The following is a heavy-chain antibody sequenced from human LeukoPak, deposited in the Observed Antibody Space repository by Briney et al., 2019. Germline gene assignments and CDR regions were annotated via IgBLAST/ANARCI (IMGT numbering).Heavy chain of an antibody. CDR2: MNPNSGNT. CDR1: GYTFTNYD. D-gene: IGHD1-1*01. Sequence: ASVKASCKASGYTFTNYDINWERQATGQGLEWMGWMNPNSGNTGYAQKFQGRVTMTRNTSISTAYMELSSLRSEDTAVYYCATRGSQLPKGAFDIWGQGTMVTVSS. CDR3: ATRGSQLPKGAFDI. J-gene: IGHJ3*02. V-gene: IGHV1-8*01.